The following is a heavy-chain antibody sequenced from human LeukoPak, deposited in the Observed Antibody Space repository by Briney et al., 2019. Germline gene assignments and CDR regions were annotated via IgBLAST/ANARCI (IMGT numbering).Heavy chain of an antibody. CDR3: ARSNWPYYFDY. CDR1: EFTFSTYW. Sequence: QPGGSLRLSXAASEFTFSTYWMHWVRQAPGKGLVWVSWITGDGSSTRYADSVKGRFTISRDNAKNTLYLQVNSLRAEDTAVYYCARSNWPYYFDYWGQGTLVTVSS. D-gene: IGHD1-1*01. J-gene: IGHJ4*02. CDR2: ITGDGSST. V-gene: IGHV3-74*01.